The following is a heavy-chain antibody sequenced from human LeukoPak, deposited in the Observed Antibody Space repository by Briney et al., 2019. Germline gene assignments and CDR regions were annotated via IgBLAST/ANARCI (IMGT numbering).Heavy chain of an antibody. D-gene: IGHD5-18*01. Sequence: GASVKVSCNASGYTFTSYGISWVRQAPGHGLEWMGWISAYNGNTNYAQKRQGRVTMTTDTSTSTAYMELRSLRSDDTAVYYCARDRVKYSYGRENWFDPWGQGTLVTVSS. CDR1: GYTFTSYG. CDR2: ISAYNGNT. V-gene: IGHV1-18*01. CDR3: ARDRVKYSYGRENWFDP. J-gene: IGHJ5*02.